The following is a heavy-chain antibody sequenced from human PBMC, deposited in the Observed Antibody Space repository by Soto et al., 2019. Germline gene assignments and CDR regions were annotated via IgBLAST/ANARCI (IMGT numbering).Heavy chain of an antibody. CDR1: GGSIINGDTY. D-gene: IGHD2-15*01. V-gene: IGHV4-31*03. Sequence: SETLSLTCTVSGGSIINGDTYLYWIRQHPEKGLEWTGYINYRGTTNYNPALKSRILISIDTSKNQFSLRLTSVTAADTAVYYCARDAPGVAPYWGQGTLVTVSS. CDR3: ARDAPGVAPY. CDR2: INYRGTT. J-gene: IGHJ4*02.